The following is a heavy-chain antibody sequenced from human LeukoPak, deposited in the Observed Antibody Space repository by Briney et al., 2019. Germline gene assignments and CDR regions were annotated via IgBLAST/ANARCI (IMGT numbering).Heavy chain of an antibody. J-gene: IGHJ4*02. CDR2: IYSGGST. V-gene: IGHV3-53*01. Sequence: GGSLRLSCAASGFTVSSNYMSWVRQAPGRGLEWVSVIYSGGSTYYADSVKGRFTISRDNSKNTLYLQMNSLRAEDTAVYYCARVTAYSRTHDYWVQGTLVTVSS. D-gene: IGHD6-13*01. CDR3: ARVTAYSRTHDY. CDR1: GFTVSSNY.